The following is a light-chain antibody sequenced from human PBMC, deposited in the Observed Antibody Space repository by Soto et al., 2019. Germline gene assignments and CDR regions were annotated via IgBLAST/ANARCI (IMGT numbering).Light chain of an antibody. CDR1: QSISSY. J-gene: IGKJ1*01. V-gene: IGKV1-39*01. Sequence: DIQMTQSPSSLSASVGDRVTITCRASQSISSYLNWYQQKPGKAPKLLIYAASSLQSEVPSRFSGSGSGTDFTLTISSLQPEDFATYYCQQSYSTHWTFGQGTKVDIK. CDR3: QQSYSTHWT. CDR2: AAS.